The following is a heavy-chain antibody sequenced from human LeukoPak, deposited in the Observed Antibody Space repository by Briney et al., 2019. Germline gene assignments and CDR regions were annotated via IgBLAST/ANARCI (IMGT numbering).Heavy chain of an antibody. CDR1: GGSISSYS. D-gene: IGHD1-26*01. J-gene: IGHJ3*02. V-gene: IGHV4-59*08. CDR2: IYSSGSA. CDR3: ARHRRLVGATDVHALDI. Sequence: SETLSLTCTVSGGSISSYSWSWIRQPPGKGLEWIGYIYSSGSAIFNPSLKSRVTLSVDTSKNQFSLKLSSVTAADTDVYYCARHRRLVGATDVHALDIWGQGTMVTVSS.